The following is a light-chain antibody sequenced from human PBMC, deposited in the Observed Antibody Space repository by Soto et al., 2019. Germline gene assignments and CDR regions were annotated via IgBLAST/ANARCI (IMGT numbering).Light chain of an antibody. CDR2: ESS. CDR1: QSISSW. J-gene: IGKJ4*01. V-gene: IGKV1-5*03. Sequence: DIQMTQSPSTLSASVGDRVNITCRASQSISSWLAWYQQIPGNAPNLLIYESSSLESGVPSRFSGSGSGTEFTLTISSLQPEDFATYYCQQYSRYPITFGGGTKVEIK. CDR3: QQYSRYPIT.